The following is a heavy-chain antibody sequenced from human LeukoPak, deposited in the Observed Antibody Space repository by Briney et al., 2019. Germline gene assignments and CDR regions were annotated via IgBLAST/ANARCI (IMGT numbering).Heavy chain of an antibody. Sequence: PGGSLRLSCAASGFIFSSYGMHWVRQAPDKGLEWVAFIRYDGSRKYYADSVKGRFTISRDNSKNTLYLQMNSLRAEDTAVYYCARDAYCSTTSCKEYFDLWGRGTLVTVSS. CDR1: GFIFSSYG. CDR2: IRYDGSRK. CDR3: ARDAYCSTTSCKEYFDL. J-gene: IGHJ2*01. D-gene: IGHD2-2*01. V-gene: IGHV3-30*02.